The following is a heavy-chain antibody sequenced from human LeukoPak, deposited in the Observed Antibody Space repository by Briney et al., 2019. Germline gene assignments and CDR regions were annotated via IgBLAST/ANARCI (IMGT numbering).Heavy chain of an antibody. Sequence: GGSLRLSCAASGFTFSAYSMNWVRQAPGKGLEWVSSISSSSSYIYYADSVKGRFTISRDNAKNSLYLQMNSLRAEDTAVYYCAKGGGSYYYGSGSYYTDAFDIWGQGTMVTVSS. CDR3: AKGGGSYYYGSGSYYTDAFDI. D-gene: IGHD3-10*01. CDR1: GFTFSAYS. V-gene: IGHV3-21*04. CDR2: ISSSSSYI. J-gene: IGHJ3*02.